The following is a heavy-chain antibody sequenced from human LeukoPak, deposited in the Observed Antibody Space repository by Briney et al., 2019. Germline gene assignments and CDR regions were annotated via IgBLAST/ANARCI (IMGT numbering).Heavy chain of an antibody. V-gene: IGHV3-15*01. CDR2: IKSKTDGGTT. CDR1: GFTFSDHY. Sequence: GGSLRLSCAASGFTFSDHYMDWVRQAPGKGLEWVGRIKSKTDGGTTDYAAPVKGRFTISRDDSKNTLYLQMNSLKTEDTAVYYCTTDWGRGSWYGYWGQGTLVTVSS. CDR3: TTDWGRGSWYGY. J-gene: IGHJ4*02. D-gene: IGHD6-13*01.